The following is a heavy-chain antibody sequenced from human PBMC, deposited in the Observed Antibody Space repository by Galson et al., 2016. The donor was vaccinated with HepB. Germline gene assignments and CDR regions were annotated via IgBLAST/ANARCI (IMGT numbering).Heavy chain of an antibody. CDR1: GFTFSTYG. Sequence: SLRLSCAAPGFTFSTYGMSWVRQAPGKGLEWVSVISGSGGSTYYADSVKGRFTISRDNSKNTLYLQMNSLRAEDTAVYYCARVITMVRGILKQRDYYGMDVWGPGTTVTVSS. J-gene: IGHJ6*02. D-gene: IGHD3-10*01. CDR3: ARVITMVRGILKQRDYYGMDV. CDR2: ISGSGGST. V-gene: IGHV3-23*01.